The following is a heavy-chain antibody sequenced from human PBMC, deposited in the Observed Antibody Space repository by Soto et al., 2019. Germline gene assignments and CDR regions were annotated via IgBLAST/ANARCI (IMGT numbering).Heavy chain of an antibody. D-gene: IGHD3-22*01. Sequence: GGSLRLSCAASGFTFSSYAMHWVRQAPGKGLEWVAVISYDGSNKYYADSVKGRFTISRDNSKNTLYLQMNSLRAEDTAVYYCARGSDSSCYYPLSGGGVDIQGQGPTDTVS. J-gene: IGHJ3*02. CDR3: ARGSDSSCYYPLSGGGVDI. V-gene: IGHV3-30-3*01. CDR2: ISYDGSNK. CDR1: GFTFSSYA.